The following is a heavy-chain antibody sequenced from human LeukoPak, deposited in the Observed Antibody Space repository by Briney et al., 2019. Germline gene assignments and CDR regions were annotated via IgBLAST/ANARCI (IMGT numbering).Heavy chain of an antibody. Sequence: PGGSLRLSCAASGFTFSSYAMHWVRQAPGKGLEWVEVISYDGSNIYYADSVKGRFTISRDNSKNTLYLQMNSLRVEDTAVYYCARSSGNYSLEYFQHWGQGTLVTVSS. J-gene: IGHJ1*01. D-gene: IGHD5-12*01. V-gene: IGHV3-30-3*01. CDR3: ARSSGNYSLEYFQH. CDR1: GFTFSSYA. CDR2: ISYDGSNI.